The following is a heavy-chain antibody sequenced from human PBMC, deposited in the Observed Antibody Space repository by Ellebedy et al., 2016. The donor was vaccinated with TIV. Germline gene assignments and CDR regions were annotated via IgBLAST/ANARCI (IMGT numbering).Heavy chain of an antibody. J-gene: IGHJ4*02. V-gene: IGHV3-53*01. CDR1: GFPVGSHF. Sequence: GESLKISCAASGFPVGSHFMSWVRQAPGRGPECVSIIYSTGTTDYADSVRGRFTISRDSAKNTLSLQMNSLRAEDTAMYYCANRFGVFEYWGQGALVTVSS. CDR2: IYSTGTT. CDR3: ANRFGVFEY. D-gene: IGHD3-3*01.